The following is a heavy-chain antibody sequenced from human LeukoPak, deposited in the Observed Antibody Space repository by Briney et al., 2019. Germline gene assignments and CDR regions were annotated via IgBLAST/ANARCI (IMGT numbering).Heavy chain of an antibody. CDR3: ARGPHRRTYDRDNWFDP. J-gene: IGHJ5*02. CDR2: INPSGDNT. V-gene: IGHV1-46*01. D-gene: IGHD3-3*01. CDR1: GYTFTSYY. Sequence: ASVKVSCKASGYTFTSYYKYWVRQAPGQGLEWMGIINPSGDNTNYAQKFQGRVTMTRDMSTTTVYMELSSLRSEDTAVYYCARGPHRRTYDRDNWFDPWGQGTLVTVSS.